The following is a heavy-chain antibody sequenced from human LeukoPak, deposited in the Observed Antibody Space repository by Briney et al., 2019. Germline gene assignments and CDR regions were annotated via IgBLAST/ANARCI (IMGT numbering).Heavy chain of an antibody. J-gene: IGHJ5*02. CDR3: ARPQYTTTWSRGWLDP. CDR1: GYSFTSYW. V-gene: IGHV5-51*01. CDR2: IFPGDSDT. Sequence: GESLRISCKASGYSFTSYWIAWVRQMPGKGLEWMGIIFPGDSDTRYSPSFQGQVTMSADTSITTAYLQWNSLKASDTAKYYCARPQYTTTWSRGWLDPWGQGTLVTVSS. D-gene: IGHD6-13*01.